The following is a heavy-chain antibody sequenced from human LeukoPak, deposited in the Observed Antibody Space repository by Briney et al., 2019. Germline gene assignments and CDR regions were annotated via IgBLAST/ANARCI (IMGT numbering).Heavy chain of an antibody. CDR1: GGSFSGYY. J-gene: IGHJ4*02. CDR3: ARRTSGWYIDY. V-gene: IGHV4-34*01. CDR2: INHSGST. Sequence: SETLSLTCAVYGGSFSGYYWGWIRQPPGKGLEWIGEINHSGSTNYNPSLKSRVTISLDTSMNQFSLKLSSVTAADTAVYYCARRTSGWYIDYWGQGTLVTVSS. D-gene: IGHD6-19*01.